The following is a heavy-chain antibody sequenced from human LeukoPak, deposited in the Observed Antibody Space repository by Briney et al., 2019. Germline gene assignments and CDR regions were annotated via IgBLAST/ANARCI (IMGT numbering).Heavy chain of an antibody. J-gene: IGHJ3*02. CDR1: GFPFSSQA. CDR2: ICDSGYYT. Sequence: GGSLGLPCKAPGFPFSSQALSWVRPAPGKGLEWLSGICDSGYYTYYPDSAKGRFFISRENSKNTLYLQMNSLRAEDTAVYYCAKGPNSRGSNDAFDIWGRGTRVTVSS. V-gene: IGHV3-23*01. CDR3: AKGPNSRGSNDAFDI. D-gene: IGHD3-22*01.